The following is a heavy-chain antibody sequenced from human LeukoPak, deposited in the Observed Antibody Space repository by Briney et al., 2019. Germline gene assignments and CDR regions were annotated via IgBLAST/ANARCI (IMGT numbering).Heavy chain of an antibody. CDR1: GFTFSNAW. CDR3: TTFRGYSSSWYLFDY. D-gene: IGHD6-13*01. V-gene: IGHV3-15*01. Sequence: GGSLRLSCAASGFTFSNAWMSWVRQAPGKGLEWVGRIKSKTDGGTTDYAAPVKGRFTTSRDDSKNTLYLQMNSLKTEDTAVYYCTTFRGYSSSWYLFDYWGQGTLVTVSS. CDR2: IKSKTDGGTT. J-gene: IGHJ4*02.